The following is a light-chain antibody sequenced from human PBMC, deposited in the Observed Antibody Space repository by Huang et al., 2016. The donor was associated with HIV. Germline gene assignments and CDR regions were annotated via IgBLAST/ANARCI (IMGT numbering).Light chain of an antibody. CDR1: QSVRNY. Sequence: EIVLTQSPASLALSPGERATLSCRARQSVRNYLAWYQQKPGQAPRLLLFDASNRATDIPAMFRCSGSGTDFTLTISSLEPEDFAVYYCQQRYNWPLTFGGGTKVEIK. CDR2: DAS. CDR3: QQRYNWPLT. V-gene: IGKV3-11*01. J-gene: IGKJ4*01.